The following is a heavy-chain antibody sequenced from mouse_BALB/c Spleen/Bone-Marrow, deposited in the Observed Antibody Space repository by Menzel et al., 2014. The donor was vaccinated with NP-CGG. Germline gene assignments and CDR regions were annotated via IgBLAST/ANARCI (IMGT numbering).Heavy chain of an antibody. CDR1: GYSITSDYA. D-gene: IGHD1-2*01. CDR3: ARWDYGDYAMDY. CDR2: ISYSSST. V-gene: IGHV3-2*02. J-gene: IGHJ4*01. Sequence: VQLKQSGPLLVKPSQSLSLTCTVTGYSITSDYAWNWIRQFQGNKLEWMGYISYSSSTNYNPSLKSRISITRDTSKNQFFLHLDSVTAEDTATYYCARWDYGDYAMDYWGHGTSVTVSS.